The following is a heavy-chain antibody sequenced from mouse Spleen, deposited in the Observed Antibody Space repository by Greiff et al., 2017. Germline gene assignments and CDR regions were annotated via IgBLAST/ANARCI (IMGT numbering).Heavy chain of an antibody. J-gene: IGHJ2*01. V-gene: IGHV5-9*04. CDR3: ARRYGNYEGY. Sequence: EVKLVESGGGLVKLGGSLKLSCAASGFTFSSYAMSWVRQTPEKRLEWVATISSGGGNTYYPDSVKGRFTISRDNAKNTLYLQMSSLKSEDTAMYYCARRYGNYEGYWGQGTTLTVSS. D-gene: IGHD2-1*01. CDR2: ISSGGGNT. CDR1: GFTFSSYA.